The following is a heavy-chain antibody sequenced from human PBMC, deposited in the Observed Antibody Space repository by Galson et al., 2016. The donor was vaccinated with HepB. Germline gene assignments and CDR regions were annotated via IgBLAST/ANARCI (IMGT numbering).Heavy chain of an antibody. CDR2: ISGSGGST. V-gene: IGHV3-23*01. D-gene: IGHD1-26*01. Sequence: LRLSCAASGFSFSIYAMSWVRQAPGKGLEWVSGISGSGGSTTYADSVKGRFTISRDNSRNTLYLQMNSLRAEDTAVYYCARGDIVGAIFDYWGQGTLVTVSS. CDR3: ARGDIVGAIFDY. J-gene: IGHJ4*02. CDR1: GFSFSIYA.